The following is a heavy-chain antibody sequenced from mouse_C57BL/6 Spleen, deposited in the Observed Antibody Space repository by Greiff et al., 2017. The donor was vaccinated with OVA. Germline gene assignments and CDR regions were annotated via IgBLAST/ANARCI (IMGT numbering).Heavy chain of an antibody. D-gene: IGHD2-4*01. J-gene: IGHJ4*01. CDR2: IYPSDSET. CDR3: ARARYDFDDAMDY. CDR1: GYTFTSYW. Sequence: QVHVKQPGAELVRPGSSVKLSCKASGYTFTSYWMDWVKQRPGQGLEWIGNIYPSDSETHYNQKFKDKATLTVDKSSSTAYMQRSSLTSEDSAVYYSARARYDFDDAMDYWGQGTSVTASS. V-gene: IGHV1-61*01.